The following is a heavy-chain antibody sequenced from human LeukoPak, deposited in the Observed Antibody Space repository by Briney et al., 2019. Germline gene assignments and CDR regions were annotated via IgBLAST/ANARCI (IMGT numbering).Heavy chain of an antibody. Sequence: PSETLSLTCALSGGSISSSNWWSWVRQPPGKGLELIGEIYHSWSTNYNPSRNSRVTISVDKSKNQLSMKLSSVTAADTAVYYCARSTSDSGLCWGPGTMVTVSS. CDR1: GGSISSSNW. J-gene: IGHJ4*02. CDR3: ARSTSDSGLC. D-gene: IGHD5-12*01. CDR2: IYHSWST. V-gene: IGHV4-4*02.